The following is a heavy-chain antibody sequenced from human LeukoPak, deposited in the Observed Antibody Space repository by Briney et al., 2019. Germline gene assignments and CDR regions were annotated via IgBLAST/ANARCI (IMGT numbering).Heavy chain of an antibody. V-gene: IGHV6-1*01. D-gene: IGHD6-13*01. CDR2: TYYRSKWYN. Sequence: SQTLSLTCAISGDSVSSNSAAWNWIRQSPSRGLEWLGRTYYRSKWYNDYAVSVKSRITINPDTSKNQFSLQLNSVTPEDMAVYYCAREGSSSWYTPYYYYYGMDVWGQGTTVTVSS. J-gene: IGHJ6*02. CDR3: AREGSSSWYTPYYYYYGMDV. CDR1: GDSVSSNSAA.